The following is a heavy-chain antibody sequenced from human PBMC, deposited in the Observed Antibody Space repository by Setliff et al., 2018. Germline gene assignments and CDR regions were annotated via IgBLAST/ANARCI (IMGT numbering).Heavy chain of an antibody. V-gene: IGHV4-39*01. Sequence: SETLSLTCTVSGGSIRSSYYYWGWIRQPPGKGLEWIGSIYYGSTHFNPSLKSRVAISVDTSKNLLSLRVNSVTATDTAVYYCARHKSNGSGSYPPLYMDVWGKGSMVTVSS. D-gene: IGHD3-10*01. CDR3: ARHKSNGSGSYPPLYMDV. J-gene: IGHJ6*03. CDR1: GGSIRSSYYY. CDR2: IYYGST.